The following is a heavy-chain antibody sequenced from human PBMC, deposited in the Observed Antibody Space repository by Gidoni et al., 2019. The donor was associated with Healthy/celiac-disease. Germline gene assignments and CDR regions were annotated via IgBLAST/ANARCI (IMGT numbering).Heavy chain of an antibody. J-gene: IGHJ6*02. CDR1: GFTFSSYG. CDR2: ISYDGSNK. V-gene: IGHV3-30*18. Sequence: QVQLVESGGGVVQPGRSLRLSCAASGFTFSSYGMHWVRQAPGKGLEWVAVISYDGSNKYYADSVKGRFTISRDNSKNTLYLQMNSLRAEDTAVYYCANGDPPKRNYYYGMDVWGQGTTVTVSS. CDR3: ANGDPPKRNYYYGMDV.